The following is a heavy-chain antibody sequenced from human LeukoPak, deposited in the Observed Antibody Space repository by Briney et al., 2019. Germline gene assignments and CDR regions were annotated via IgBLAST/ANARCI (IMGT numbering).Heavy chain of an antibody. V-gene: IGHV4-4*09. J-gene: IGHJ6*03. Sequence: PSETLSLTCAVYGGSFSGYYWSWVRQPPGKGLEWIGNIYISGSTNYNPSLKSRVTISVDTSKNQFFLKLSSMTAADTAVYFCARQGEDFWTGYYTDSYMDVWGKGTTVTVSS. CDR1: GGSFSGYY. CDR3: ARQGEDFWTGYYTDSYMDV. D-gene: IGHD3/OR15-3a*01. CDR2: IYISGST.